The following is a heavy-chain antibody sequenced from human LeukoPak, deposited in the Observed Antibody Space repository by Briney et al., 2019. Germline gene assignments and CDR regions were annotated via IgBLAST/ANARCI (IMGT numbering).Heavy chain of an antibody. CDR2: IYPGDSDI. J-gene: IGHJ4*02. CDR1: GYRLPNYW. CDR3: ARQNSGWEKGTIDY. D-gene: IGHD6-19*01. Sequence: KPGESLKISCEGSGYRLPNYWIGWVLQMPGKGLEWMGIIYPGDSDIRYSPSFQGQVTISADKSISTAYLQWSSLKASDTAMYYCARQNSGWEKGTIDYWGQGTLVTVSS. V-gene: IGHV5-51*01.